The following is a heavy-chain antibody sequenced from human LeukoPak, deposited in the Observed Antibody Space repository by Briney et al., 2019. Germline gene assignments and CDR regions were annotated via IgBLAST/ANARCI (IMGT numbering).Heavy chain of an antibody. CDR1: GDSFSTFY. CDR2: INHNGNT. CDR3: ATMSVSAMFYLHY. V-gene: IGHV4-34*01. Sequence: PSETLSLTCAVSGDSFSTFYWSWIRRSPGKGLEWIGDINHNGNTNYNPSLKSRVTISVGTSRNLFSLRLTSVTAADTAVYYCATMSVSAMFYLHYWGQGALVTVSS. D-gene: IGHD2-8*01. J-gene: IGHJ4*02.